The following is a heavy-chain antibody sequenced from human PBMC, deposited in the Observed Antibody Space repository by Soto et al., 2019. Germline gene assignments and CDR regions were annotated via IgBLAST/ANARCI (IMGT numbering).Heavy chain of an antibody. J-gene: IGHJ4*02. Sequence: QVQLVQSGAEVKKPGASVKVSCKASGYTFTSYGISWVRQAPGQGLEWMGWISAYNGNTNYEQKLQGRVTMTTDTSTSTAYRELRSVTADDPAVYYCARARQYYDSSGYRGVVDYWGQGTLVTVSS. V-gene: IGHV1-18*01. D-gene: IGHD3-22*01. CDR2: ISAYNGNT. CDR1: GYTFTSYG. CDR3: ARARQYYDSSGYRGVVDY.